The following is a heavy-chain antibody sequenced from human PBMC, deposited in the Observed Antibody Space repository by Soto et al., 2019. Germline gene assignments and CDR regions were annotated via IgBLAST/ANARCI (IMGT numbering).Heavy chain of an antibody. CDR3: ARATTKSNRITFGGVIVPYYFDY. CDR1: GFTFSSYW. D-gene: IGHD3-16*02. V-gene: IGHV3-7*01. CDR2: IKQDGSEK. J-gene: IGHJ4*02. Sequence: GGSLRLSCAASGFTFSSYWMSWVRQAPGKGLEWVANIKQDGSEKYYVDSVKGRFTISRDNAKNSLYLQMNSLRAEDTAVYYCARATTKSNRITFGGVIVPYYFDYWGQGTLVTVSS.